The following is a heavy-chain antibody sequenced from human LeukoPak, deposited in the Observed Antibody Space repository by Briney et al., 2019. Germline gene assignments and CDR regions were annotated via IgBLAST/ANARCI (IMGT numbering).Heavy chain of an antibody. Sequence: GRSLRLSCAASGFTFSSYAMHWVRQAPGKGLEWVAVISHDGSSKFYADSVKGRFTVSRDNAKNTLYLQVNNLRAEDTAVYYCARGPNSNWSGLDFWGQGTLLTVSS. CDR2: ISHDGSSK. V-gene: IGHV3-30-3*01. D-gene: IGHD6-6*01. J-gene: IGHJ4*02. CDR3: ARGPNSNWSGLDF. CDR1: GFTFSSYA.